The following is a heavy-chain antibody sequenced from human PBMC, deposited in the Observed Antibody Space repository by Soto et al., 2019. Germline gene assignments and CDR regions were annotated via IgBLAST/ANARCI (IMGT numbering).Heavy chain of an antibody. CDR2: INPIRGGT. Sequence: QVQLVQSGAEVKKPGASVKVSCKASGYTFNGYYIHWVRQAPGQGLEWMGWINPIRGGTNYAQKFQGRVTMTRDTSIATVYMDLSRLNSADTAVYYCARNYYDSSDRDYLDYWGQGTLVTVSS. J-gene: IGHJ4*02. D-gene: IGHD3-22*01. CDR1: GYTFNGYY. V-gene: IGHV1-2*02. CDR3: ARNYYDSSDRDYLDY.